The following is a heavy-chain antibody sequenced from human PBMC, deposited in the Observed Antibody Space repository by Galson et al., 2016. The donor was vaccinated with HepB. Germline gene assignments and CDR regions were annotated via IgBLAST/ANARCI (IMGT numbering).Heavy chain of an antibody. CDR3: ARGGASFSFDY. Sequence: SVKVSCKASGYIFTNYAMHWVRQAPGQRLEWMGWINPGNGNTKYSEKLQGRVTITRDTSASTAYMELRSLRSDDTAVYYCARGGASFSFDYWGQGTLVTVSS. CDR2: INPGNGNT. CDR1: GYIFTNYA. J-gene: IGHJ4*02. V-gene: IGHV1-3*01.